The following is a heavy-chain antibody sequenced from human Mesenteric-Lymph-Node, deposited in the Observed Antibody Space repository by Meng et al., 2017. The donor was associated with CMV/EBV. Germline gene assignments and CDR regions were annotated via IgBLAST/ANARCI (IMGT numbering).Heavy chain of an antibody. CDR1: GFTFSTYE. V-gene: IGHV3-48*03. CDR2: ISSSGNTI. J-gene: IGHJ4*02. CDR3: ARFDF. Sequence: GGSLRLSCAASGFTFSTYEMNWVRQAPGKGLEWVSRISSSGNTIYYADSVKGRFTISRDNAKNTLYLQMNSLRAEDSAVYYCARFDFWGQGALVTVSS.